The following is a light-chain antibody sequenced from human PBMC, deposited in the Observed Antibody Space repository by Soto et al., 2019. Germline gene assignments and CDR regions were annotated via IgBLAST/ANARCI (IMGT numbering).Light chain of an antibody. CDR3: MQALQNPWT. CDR2: LGS. CDR1: QSLLHINGYNS. Sequence: DIVMTQSPLSLPVTPGEPASLSCRSSQSLLHINGYNSLDWYLQKPGQSPQLLIYLGSNRASGVPDRFSGSGSGTDFTLRISRVEAEDVGVYYCMQALQNPWTFGQGTKVDIK. J-gene: IGKJ1*01. V-gene: IGKV2-28*01.